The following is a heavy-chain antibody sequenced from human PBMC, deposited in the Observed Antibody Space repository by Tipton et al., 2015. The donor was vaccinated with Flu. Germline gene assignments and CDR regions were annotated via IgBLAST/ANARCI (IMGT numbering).Heavy chain of an antibody. V-gene: IGHV1-69*01. CDR3: ARDGGEVMITFGGVIADPRGYNWFDP. CDR2: IIPIFGTA. D-gene: IGHD3-16*02. CDR1: GGTFSSYA. Sequence: QVQSGAEVKKPGSSVKVSCKASGGTFSSYAISWVRQAPGQGLEWMGGIIPIFGTANYAQKFQGSVTITADESTSTAYMELSSLRSEDTAVYYCARDGGEVMITFGGVIADPRGYNWFDPWGQGTLVTVSS. J-gene: IGHJ5*02.